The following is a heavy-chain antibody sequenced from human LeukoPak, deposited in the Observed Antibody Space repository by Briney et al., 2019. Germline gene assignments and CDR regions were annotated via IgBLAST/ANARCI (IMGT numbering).Heavy chain of an antibody. Sequence: KTGGSLRLSCAASGFPFSSYNMNWVRQAPGKGLEWVSSIISSSSDIYYADSVKGRFTISRDNAKNSLYLQMNSLRAEDTALYYCAKTGQRHAFDIWGQGTMVTVSS. CDR1: GFPFSSYN. CDR2: IISSSSDI. V-gene: IGHV3-21*01. D-gene: IGHD1-1*01. J-gene: IGHJ3*02. CDR3: AKTGQRHAFDI.